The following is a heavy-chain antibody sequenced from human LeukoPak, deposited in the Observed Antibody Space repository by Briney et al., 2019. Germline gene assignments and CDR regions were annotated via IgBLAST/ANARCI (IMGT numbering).Heavy chain of an antibody. J-gene: IGHJ4*02. CDR2: INPNSGGT. CDR3: AREPYYYDSSGPFDY. Sequence: ASVTVSFKSSGYTFTDYYMHWVRPAPGQGREWMGWINPNSGGTNYAQKFQGRVTMTRDTSISTAYMELSRLRSDDTAVYYCAREPYYYDSSGPFDYWGQGTLVTVSS. V-gene: IGHV1-2*02. CDR1: GYTFTDYY. D-gene: IGHD3-22*01.